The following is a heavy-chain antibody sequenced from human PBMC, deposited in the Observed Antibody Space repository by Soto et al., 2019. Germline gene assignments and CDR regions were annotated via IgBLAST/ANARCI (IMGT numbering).Heavy chain of an antibody. J-gene: IGHJ4*02. D-gene: IGHD6-25*01. CDR2: INQDGSEK. V-gene: IGHV3-7*01. CDR1: GFIFSNFW. CDR3: AVLSIAAVVDF. Sequence: EEQLVESGGGLVQPGGSLRLSCAASGFIFSNFWINWVRQAPGKGLEWVASINQDGSEKYYVDSVKGRFTISRDNAKNSLYLQMNSLRAEETAVYYCAVLSIAAVVDFWGQGTLVTVSS.